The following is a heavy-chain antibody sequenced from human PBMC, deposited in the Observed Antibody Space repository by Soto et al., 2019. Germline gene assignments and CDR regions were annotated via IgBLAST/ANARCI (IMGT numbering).Heavy chain of an antibody. V-gene: IGHV3-23*01. CDR2: IGGSGRKT. Sequence: PGGSLRLSCAASGFSFSKSGMSWVRQAPGKGLEWVAGIGGSGRKTYYADSAKGRFTISRDNSKNSLFLQMNSLRADDTAIYYCAKDGLSDSPSALDYWGQGTLVTVSS. CDR3: AKDGLSDSPSALDY. D-gene: IGHD6-13*01. J-gene: IGHJ4*02. CDR1: GFSFSKSG.